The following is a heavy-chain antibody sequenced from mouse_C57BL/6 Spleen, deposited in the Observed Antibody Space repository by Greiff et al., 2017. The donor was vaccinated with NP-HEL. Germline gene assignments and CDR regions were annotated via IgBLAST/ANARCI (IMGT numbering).Heavy chain of an antibody. CDR1: GYAFSSYW. D-gene: IGHD1-1*01. Sequence: QVQLQQSGAELVKPGASVKISCKASGYAFSSYWMNWVKQRPGKGLEWIGQIYPGDGDTNYNGKFKGKATLTADISSSTAYMQLSSLTSEDSAVYFCARSYYYGSSPYWYFDVWGTGTTVTVSS. J-gene: IGHJ1*03. V-gene: IGHV1-80*01. CDR3: ARSYYYGSSPYWYFDV. CDR2: IYPGDGDT.